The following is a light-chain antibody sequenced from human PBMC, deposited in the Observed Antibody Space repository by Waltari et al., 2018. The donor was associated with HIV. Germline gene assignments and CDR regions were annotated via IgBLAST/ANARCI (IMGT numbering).Light chain of an antibody. CDR2: GNT. J-gene: IGLJ1*01. CDR3: QSYDSSLSTYV. V-gene: IGLV1-40*01. Sequence: QSVLTQPPSVSGAPGQRVTITCTGSKSNIGAGYNDHWYQQLPGTAPKLLIYGNTNRPSGVPDRFSGSKSGTSASLAITGLQAEDEADYYCQSYDSSLSTYVFGTGTKVTVL. CDR1: KSNIGAGYN.